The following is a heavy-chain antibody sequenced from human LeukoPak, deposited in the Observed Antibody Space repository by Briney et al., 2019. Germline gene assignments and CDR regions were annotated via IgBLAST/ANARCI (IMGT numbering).Heavy chain of an antibody. CDR3: ARSFYGDYPY. D-gene: IGHD4-17*01. CDR1: GFAFSGST. J-gene: IGHJ4*02. V-gene: IGHV3-13*01. CDR2: IGTTGDT. Sequence: GGSLKLSCAASGFAFSGSTVHWVRRASGKGLEWVSSIGTTGDTHYAVSVKGRFTISRENAKNSLYLQMSSLSAGDTAVYYCARSFYGDYPYWGQGTLVTVSS.